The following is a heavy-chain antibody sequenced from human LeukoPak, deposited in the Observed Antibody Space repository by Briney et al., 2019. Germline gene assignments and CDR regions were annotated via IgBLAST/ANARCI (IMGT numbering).Heavy chain of an antibody. D-gene: IGHD6-19*01. CDR2: ISGSGGST. J-gene: IGHJ4*02. CDR3: AKSGAVAGIEYYFDY. Sequence: PGGSLRLSCAASGFAFSSYAMSWVRQAPGKGLEWVSAISGSGGSTYYADSVKGRFTISRDNSKNTLYLQMNSLRAEDTAVYYCAKSGAVAGIEYYFDYWGQGTLVTVSS. CDR1: GFAFSSYA. V-gene: IGHV3-23*01.